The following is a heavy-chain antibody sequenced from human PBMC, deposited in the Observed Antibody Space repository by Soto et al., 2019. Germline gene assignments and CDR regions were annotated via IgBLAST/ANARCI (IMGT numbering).Heavy chain of an antibody. J-gene: IGHJ6*02. V-gene: IGHV4-61*01. CDR3: ARETTSLLMDYYYYGMDV. D-gene: IGHD4-4*01. CDR1: GGSVSSGSYY. CDR2: IYYSEST. Sequence: SETLSLTCTVSGGSVSSGSYYWSWIRQPPGKGLEWIGYIYYSESTNYNPSLKSRVTISVDTSKNQFSLKLSSVTAADTAVYYCARETTSLLMDYYYYGMDVWGQGTTVTVSS.